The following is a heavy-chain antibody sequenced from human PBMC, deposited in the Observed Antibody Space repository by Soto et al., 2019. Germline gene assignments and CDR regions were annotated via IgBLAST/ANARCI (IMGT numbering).Heavy chain of an antibody. Sequence: QLQLQESGSRLVKPSQTLSLTCTVSGDSISSGGYSWSWIRQPPGKGLEWVGYIDRSGSTYYNPSLQSRVTISVDRSSHQFSLSLTSVTAADTAFYYSARDGAWRGFDVWGQGTTVTVSS. CDR2: IDRSGST. CDR1: GDSISSGGYS. D-gene: IGHD1-26*01. J-gene: IGHJ6*02. CDR3: ARDGAWRGFDV. V-gene: IGHV4-30-2*01.